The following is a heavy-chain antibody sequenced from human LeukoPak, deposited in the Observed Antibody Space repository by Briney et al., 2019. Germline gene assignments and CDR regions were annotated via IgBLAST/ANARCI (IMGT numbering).Heavy chain of an antibody. J-gene: IGHJ4*02. V-gene: IGHV5-51*01. CDR2: IYPDGSDT. Sequence: PGESLKISCKGSGYSFTSYWIGWVRQMPGKGLEWMGIIYPDGSDTRYSPSFQGQVTMSAGKSISTAYLQWSSLRASDTAMYYCARRVRVVGATDYFDYWGQGTLVTVSS. CDR3: ARRVRVVGATDYFDY. CDR1: GYSFTSYW. D-gene: IGHD1-26*01.